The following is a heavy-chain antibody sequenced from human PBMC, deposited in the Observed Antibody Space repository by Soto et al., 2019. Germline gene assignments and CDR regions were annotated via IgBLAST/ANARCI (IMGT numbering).Heavy chain of an antibody. CDR2: IYVTGAV. V-gene: IGHV4-31*03. D-gene: IGHD2-21*01. CDR3: ARLRIATNNYKWFDP. Sequence: PSETLSLTCSVSGAALNGGNYYWSWIRQVPGKGLEWIGHIYVTGAVDYNPSLRDRITISQDTSERQFSLNLRLVTAADTAVYYCARLRIATNNYKWFDPWGRGTLVTVSS. CDR1: GAALNGGNYY. J-gene: IGHJ5*02.